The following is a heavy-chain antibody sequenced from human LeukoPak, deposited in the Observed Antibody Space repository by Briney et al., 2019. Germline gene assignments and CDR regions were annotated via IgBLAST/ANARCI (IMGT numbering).Heavy chain of an antibody. CDR1: GGSISSYY. D-gene: IGHD1-26*01. CDR2: IYTTGST. V-gene: IGHV4-4*07. J-gene: IGHJ3*02. CDR3: ARGRVGATRAVGAFDI. Sequence: SETLFLTFTVSGGSISSYYWSWIRQPAGKGLEWIGHIYTTGSTNYNPSLKSRVTISLDTSKNHFSLKLSSVTAADTAVYCCARGRVGATRAVGAFDIWGQGTMVTVSS.